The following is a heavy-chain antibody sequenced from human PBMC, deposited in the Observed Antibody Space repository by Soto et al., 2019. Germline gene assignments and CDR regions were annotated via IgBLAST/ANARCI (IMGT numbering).Heavy chain of an antibody. D-gene: IGHD3-3*01. CDR1: GGSVSSGSFY. CDR3: ARGRLRFLEPYNWFDP. CDR2: IYYSGST. V-gene: IGHV4-61*01. J-gene: IGHJ5*02. Sequence: PSETLSLTCSVSGGSVSSGSFYWGWIRQPPGKGLEWIGYIYYSGSTNYNPSLKSRVTISVDTSKNQFSLKLSSVTAADTAVYYCARGRLRFLEPYNWFDPWGQGTLVTVSS.